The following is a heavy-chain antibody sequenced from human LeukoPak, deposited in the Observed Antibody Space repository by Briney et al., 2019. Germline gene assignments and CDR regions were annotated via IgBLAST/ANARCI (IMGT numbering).Heavy chain of an antibody. CDR3: VTGGSGSYYNPFDY. J-gene: IGHJ4*02. D-gene: IGHD3-10*01. V-gene: IGHV5-51*01. CDR1: GYIFTNYW. CDR2: IYPGDSDI. Sequence: GESLKISCKGSGYIFTNYWIGWVRQMPGRGLGWVGIIYPGDSDIRYSPSFQGQVTISADKSISTAYLQWSSLKASDTAMYYCVTGGSGSYYNPFDYWGQGTLVTVSS.